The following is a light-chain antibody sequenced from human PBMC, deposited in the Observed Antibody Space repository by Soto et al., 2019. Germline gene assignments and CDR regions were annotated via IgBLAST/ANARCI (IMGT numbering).Light chain of an antibody. J-gene: IGKJ4*01. CDR2: AAS. Sequence: IQMTQSPYSLSASVGDRVTITCRASQDISNYLAWYQQKPGKVPKLLIYAASTLQSGVPSRFSGSGSGTDFTLTISSLQPEDVATYYCQKYNSAPLTFGGGTKVDI. CDR3: QKYNSAPLT. V-gene: IGKV1-27*01. CDR1: QDISNY.